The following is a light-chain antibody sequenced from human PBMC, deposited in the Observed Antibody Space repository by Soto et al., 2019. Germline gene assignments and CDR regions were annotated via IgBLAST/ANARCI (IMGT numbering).Light chain of an antibody. CDR2: KAS. J-gene: IGKJ4*01. CDR1: QSVRDW. V-gene: IGKV1-5*03. CDR3: QQYYSYSPLT. Sequence: DIQMTQSPSTLSASVGDRVTLTCWASQSVRDWVAWYQQQAGRAPRLLIYKASSLQSGVPSRFSGSGFGTEFTLTISSLQPDDFASYYCQQYYSYSPLTFGGGTKVDIK.